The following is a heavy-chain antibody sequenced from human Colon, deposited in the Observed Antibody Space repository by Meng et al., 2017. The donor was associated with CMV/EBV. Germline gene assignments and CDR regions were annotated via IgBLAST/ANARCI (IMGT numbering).Heavy chain of an antibody. D-gene: IGHD3-22*01. CDR3: AKEASYDSSGYGFDY. CDR2: IYGGGTT. Sequence: GESLKISCAASGFSVSKNYMSWVRQAPGKGLEWVSVIYGGGTTYYADSVKGRFTISRDNSKNTPYLQMNSLRAEDTAVYYCAKEASYDSSGYGFDYWGQGRWSPSPQ. J-gene: IGHJ4*02. CDR1: GFSVSKNY. V-gene: IGHV3-53*01.